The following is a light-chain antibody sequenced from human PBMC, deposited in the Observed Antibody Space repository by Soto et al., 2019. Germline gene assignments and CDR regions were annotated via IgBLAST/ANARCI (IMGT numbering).Light chain of an antibody. CDR1: QGISSY. J-gene: IGKJ1*01. CDR2: AAS. CDR3: QQLNSYPST. V-gene: IGKV1-9*01. Sequence: DIQLTQSPSFLSASVGDRVTITCRASQGISSYLAWYQQKPGKAPKLLIYAASTLQSGVPSRCSGSGSGTEFTLTISSLHPEDFATYYFQQLNSYPSTFGQGTKVEIK.